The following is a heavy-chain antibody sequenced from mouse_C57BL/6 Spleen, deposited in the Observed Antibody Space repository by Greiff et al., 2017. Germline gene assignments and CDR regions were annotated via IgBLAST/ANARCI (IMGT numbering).Heavy chain of an antibody. Sequence: DVQLVESGGGLVKPGGSLTLSCAASGFTFSSYAMSWVRQTPEKRLEWVATISDGGSYTYYPDNVKGRFTISRDHAKNNLYQQMSHLKSEATAMYYCASGARGYYFDYWGQGTTLTVSS. CDR1: GFTFSSYA. CDR3: ASGARGYYFDY. V-gene: IGHV5-4*01. J-gene: IGHJ2*01. CDR2: ISDGGSYT.